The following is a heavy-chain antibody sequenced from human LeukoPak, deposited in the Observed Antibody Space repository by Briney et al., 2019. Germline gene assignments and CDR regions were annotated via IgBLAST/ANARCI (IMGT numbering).Heavy chain of an antibody. D-gene: IGHD4-17*01. J-gene: IGHJ4*02. CDR2: ISTSGDTT. CDR3: VRDHDYALDY. CDR1: GFTFTSYA. Sequence: GGSLRLSCAASGFTFTSYAMTWVRQAPGEGLEWVSAISTSGDTTHHADSVKGRFTISRGNSKNTVYLQINSLRAEDTAVYYCVRDHDYALDYWGQGTLVTVSS. V-gene: IGHV3-23*01.